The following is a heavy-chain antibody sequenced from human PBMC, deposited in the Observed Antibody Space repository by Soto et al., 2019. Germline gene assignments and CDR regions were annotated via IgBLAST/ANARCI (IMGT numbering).Heavy chain of an antibody. D-gene: IGHD6-19*01. J-gene: IGHJ5*02. CDR2: INPNSGGT. Sequence: ASVKVSCKASGYTFTGYYMHWVRQAPGQGLEWMGWINPNSGGTNYAQKFQGRVTMTRDTSISTAYMELSRLRSDDTAVYYCARTAVAAKGGWFDPWGQGTLVTVSS. CDR3: ARTAVAAKGGWFDP. CDR1: GYTFTGYY. V-gene: IGHV1-2*02.